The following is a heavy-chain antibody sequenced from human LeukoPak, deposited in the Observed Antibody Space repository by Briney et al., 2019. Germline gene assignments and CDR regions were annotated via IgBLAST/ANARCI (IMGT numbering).Heavy chain of an antibody. CDR1: GFTFSSYG. D-gene: IGHD3-10*01. V-gene: IGHV3-30*18. CDR3: AKESGWFGDYYYGMDV. Sequence: GGSLRLSCAASGFTFSSYGMHWVRQAPGKGLEWVADISYDGSNKYYADSVKGRFTISRDNSKNTLYLQMNSLRAEDTAVYYCAKESGWFGDYYYGMDVWGQGTTVTVSS. J-gene: IGHJ6*02. CDR2: ISYDGSNK.